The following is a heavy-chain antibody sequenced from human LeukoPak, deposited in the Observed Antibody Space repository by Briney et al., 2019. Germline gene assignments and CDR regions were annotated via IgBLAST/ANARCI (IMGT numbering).Heavy chain of an antibody. J-gene: IGHJ4*02. D-gene: IGHD4-17*01. V-gene: IGHV3-23*01. CDR3: ASWHGDYTPFDY. Sequence: PGGSLRLSCAASGFTFSSYAMSWVRQAPGKGLEWVSAISGSGGSTYYADSVKGRFTISRDNAKNSLYLQMNSLRAEDTAVYYCASWHGDYTPFDYWGQGTLVTVSS. CDR1: GFTFSSYA. CDR2: ISGSGGST.